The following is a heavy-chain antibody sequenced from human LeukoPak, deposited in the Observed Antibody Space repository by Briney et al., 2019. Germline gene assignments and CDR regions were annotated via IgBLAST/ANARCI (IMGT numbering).Heavy chain of an antibody. J-gene: IGHJ4*02. CDR1: GFTFSSYA. V-gene: IGHV3-66*01. CDR3: ARDGSSSWDPLDY. D-gene: IGHD6-13*01. CDR2: IYSGGTT. Sequence: GGSLRLSCEASGFTFSSYAMSWVRQAPGRGLEWVSVIYSGGTTYYADSVKGRFTISRDNSKNTLYLQMNSLRVEDTAVYYCARDGSSSWDPLDYWGQGTLVTVSS.